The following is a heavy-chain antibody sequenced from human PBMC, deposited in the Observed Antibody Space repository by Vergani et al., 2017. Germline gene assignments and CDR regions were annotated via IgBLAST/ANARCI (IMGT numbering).Heavy chain of an antibody. CDR1: GGSFSGYY. J-gene: IGHJ4*02. V-gene: IGHV4-34*01. CDR2: INHSGST. Sequence: QVQLQQWGAGLLKPSETLSLTCAVYGGSFSGYYWSWIRQPPGKGLEWIGEINHSGSTNYNPSLKGRVTISVDTSKNQFSLKLSSVTAADTAVYYCARSRRGLADIVVVPAANLRFDYWGQGTLVTVSS. D-gene: IGHD2-2*01. CDR3: ARSRRGLADIVVVPAANLRFDY.